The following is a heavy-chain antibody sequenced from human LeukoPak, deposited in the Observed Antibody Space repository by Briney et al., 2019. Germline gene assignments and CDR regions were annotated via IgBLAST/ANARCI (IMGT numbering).Heavy chain of an antibody. D-gene: IGHD5/OR15-5a*01. CDR2: ISYSGNT. CDR1: GGSISNTDSY. V-gene: IGHV4-30-4*01. J-gene: IGHJ6*02. Sequence: SETLSLTCTVSGGSISNTDSYWNWIRQPPGKGLEWIGFISYSGNTYSTPSLESRLTISIDTAKNQFSLSLSSVAAADTAVYFCAREIVSSYYYNGMDVWGQGTTVTVSS. CDR3: AREIVSSYYYNGMDV.